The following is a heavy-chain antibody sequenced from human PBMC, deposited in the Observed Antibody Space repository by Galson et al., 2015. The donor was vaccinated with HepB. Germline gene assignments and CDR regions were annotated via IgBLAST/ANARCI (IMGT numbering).Heavy chain of an antibody. J-gene: IGHJ4*02. CDR3: ATNKWGNSFDY. Sequence: SLRLSCAASGFTFNILDMTWVRQTSGKGLEWVSTIGGSGANRHYADSVKGRFTISRDNSKNTLFLRMNNLRAEDTAVYYCATNKWGNSFDYWGQGTLVTVPS. CDR1: GFTFNILD. V-gene: IGHV3-23*01. D-gene: IGHD7-27*01. CDR2: IGGSGANR.